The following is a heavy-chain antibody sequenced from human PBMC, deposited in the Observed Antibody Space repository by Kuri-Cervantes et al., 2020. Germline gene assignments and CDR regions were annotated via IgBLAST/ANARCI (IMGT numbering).Heavy chain of an antibody. J-gene: IGHJ3*02. V-gene: IGHV3-21*01. CDR3: ARDMTI. Sequence: ETLSLTCAASGFTFSSYSMNWVRQAPGKGLEWVSSISDNSRYIYYADSVKGRFTISTDNAKNSLSLQMNTLRADDTAVYYCARDMTIWGQGTMVTVSS. CDR1: GFTFSSYS. CDR2: ISDNSRYI. D-gene: IGHD3-16*01.